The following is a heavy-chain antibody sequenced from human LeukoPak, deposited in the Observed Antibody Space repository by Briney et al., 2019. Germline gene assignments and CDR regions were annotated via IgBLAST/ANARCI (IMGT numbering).Heavy chain of an antibody. CDR2: IYYTGLA. V-gene: IGHV4-39*07. J-gene: IGHJ4*02. CDR3: ARVIGSYRSFDY. D-gene: IGHD3-16*02. CDR1: GGSISNSSYY. Sequence: SETLSLTCSVSGGSISNSSYYWGWIRQPPGKGLEWVGSIYYTGLAYYNPSLESRVTISVDTSKNQFSLKLSSVTAADTAVYYCARVIGSYRSFDYWGQGTLVTVSS.